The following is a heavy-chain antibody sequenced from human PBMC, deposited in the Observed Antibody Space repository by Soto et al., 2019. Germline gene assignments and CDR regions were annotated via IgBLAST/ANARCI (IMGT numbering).Heavy chain of an antibody. V-gene: IGHV1-69*01. CDR1: GGSFGSSA. Sequence: QVQLVQSGADVKKPGSSVKVSCKTSGGSFGSSAISWVRQAPAQGLEWMGEIIPVFDKANYAQNFQGRLTITADEPTGTVFMQLSSLRSEDPAVYFCARLRRDWGEAFDLWGRGTFVTVSS. CDR3: ARLRRDWGEAFDL. CDR2: IIPVFDKA. J-gene: IGHJ3*01. D-gene: IGHD3-16*01.